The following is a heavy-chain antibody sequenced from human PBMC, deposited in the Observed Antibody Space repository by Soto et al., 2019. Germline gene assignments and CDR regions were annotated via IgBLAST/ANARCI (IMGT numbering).Heavy chain of an antibody. CDR3: ARGSPSRDYVWGSYFPADY. CDR2: MNPNSGNT. CDR1: GYTFTSYD. D-gene: IGHD3-16*01. V-gene: IGHV1-8*01. Sequence: ASVKVSCKASGYTFTSYDINWVRQATGQGLEWMGWMNPNSGNTGYAQKFQGRVTMTRNTSISTAYMELSSRRSEDTAVYYCARGSPSRDYVWGSYFPADYRGKGTLVTVSS. J-gene: IGHJ4*02.